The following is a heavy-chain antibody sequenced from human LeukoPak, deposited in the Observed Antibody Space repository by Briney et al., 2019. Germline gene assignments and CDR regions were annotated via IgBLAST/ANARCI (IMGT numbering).Heavy chain of an antibody. CDR3: AKDPVGIAAADPLDY. J-gene: IGHJ4*02. CDR1: GFAFSSYA. V-gene: IGHV3-23*01. D-gene: IGHD6-13*01. CDR2: ISGSGGST. Sequence: GGSLGLSCAASGFAFSSYAMSWVRQAPGKGLEWVSAISGSGGSTYYADSVKGRFTISRDNSKNTLYLQMNSLRAEDTAVYYCAKDPVGIAAADPLDYWGQGTLVTVSS.